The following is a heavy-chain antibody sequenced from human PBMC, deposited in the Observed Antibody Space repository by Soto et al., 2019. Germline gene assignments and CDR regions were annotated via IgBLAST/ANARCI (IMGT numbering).Heavy chain of an antibody. CDR1: GGTFSSYA. D-gene: IGHD3-3*01. CDR3: AGTIFGVVSYHYYGMDV. Sequence: SVKVSCKASGGTFSSYAISWVRQAPGQGLEWMGGIIPIFGTANYAQKFQGRVTITADESTSTAYMELSSLRSEDTAVYYCAGTIFGVVSYHYYGMDVWGQGTTVTVSS. V-gene: IGHV1-69*13. CDR2: IIPIFGTA. J-gene: IGHJ6*02.